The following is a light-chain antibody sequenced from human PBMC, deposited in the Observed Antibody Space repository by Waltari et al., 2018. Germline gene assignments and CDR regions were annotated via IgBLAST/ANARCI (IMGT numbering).Light chain of an antibody. J-gene: IGKJ1*01. CDR1: ENVNSW. CDR3: QQYRINPWT. V-gene: IGKV1-5*03. CDR2: KGS. Sequence: DIQMTQSPSTLSTSVGDRVTITCRASENVNSWLAWYQVKPGKAPKLLIQKGSNLESGVPSRFSGSGSGTEFALTISSLQADDFATYYCQQYRINPWTFGQGTKVEI.